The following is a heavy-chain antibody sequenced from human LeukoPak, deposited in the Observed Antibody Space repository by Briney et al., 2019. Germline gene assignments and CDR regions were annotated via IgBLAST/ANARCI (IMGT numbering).Heavy chain of an antibody. V-gene: IGHV3-21*01. J-gene: IGHJ4*02. D-gene: IGHD2-2*01. Sequence: PGGSLRLSCAASGFTFSTYSMNWVRQAPGKGLEWVSSISSSSTYIYYADSVKGRFTISRDNAKNSLYLQMNSLRAEDTAVYYCARDYADYYFDYWGQGTLVTVSS. CDR3: ARDYADYYFDY. CDR1: GFTFSTYS. CDR2: ISSSSTYI.